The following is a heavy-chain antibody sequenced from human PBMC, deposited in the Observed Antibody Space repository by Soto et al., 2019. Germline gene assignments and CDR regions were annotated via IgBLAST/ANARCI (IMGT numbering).Heavy chain of an antibody. CDR3: AKAASGWYHVAFDI. V-gene: IGHV3-9*01. D-gene: IGHD6-19*01. CDR1: GFTFDDYA. Sequence: LRLSFAASGFTFDDYAMHWVRQAPGKGLEWVSGISWNSGSIGYADSVKGRFTISRDNAKNSLYLQMNSLRAEDTALYYCAKAASGWYHVAFDIWGQGTMVTVSS. J-gene: IGHJ3*02. CDR2: ISWNSGSI.